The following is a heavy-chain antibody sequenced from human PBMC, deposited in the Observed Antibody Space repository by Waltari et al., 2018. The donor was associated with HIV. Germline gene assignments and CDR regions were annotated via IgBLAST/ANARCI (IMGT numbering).Heavy chain of an antibody. J-gene: IGHJ3*02. D-gene: IGHD1-26*01. CDR2: IYYNGNT. CDR1: GGSIRDYY. Sequence: QLQFLESAPGLVQPSETLSLNCAAHGGSIRDYYWSRIRQASGKGLELIGFIYYNGNTNYNPSLKSRVTISMGTSRNHFSLQLTSVTAADTAVYYCARTYSGSYPRGYAFNIWGQGTMVTVSS. CDR3: ARTYSGSYPRGYAFNI. V-gene: IGHV4-59*01.